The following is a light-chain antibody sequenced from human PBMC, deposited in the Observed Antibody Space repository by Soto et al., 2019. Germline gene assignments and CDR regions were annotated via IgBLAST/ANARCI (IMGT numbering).Light chain of an antibody. Sequence: QPVLTQPRSVSGSPGQSVTISCTGTSSDVGGYNYVSWYQQHPGKAPKLMIYDVSKRPSGVPDRFSGSKSGNTASLTISGLQAEDEADYYCCSYAGGVVFGGGTKLTVL. J-gene: IGLJ2*01. V-gene: IGLV2-11*01. CDR1: SSDVGGYNY. CDR3: CSYAGGVV. CDR2: DVS.